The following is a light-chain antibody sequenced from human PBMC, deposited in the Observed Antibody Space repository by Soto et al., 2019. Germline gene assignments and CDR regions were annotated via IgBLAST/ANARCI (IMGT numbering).Light chain of an antibody. V-gene: IGKV3-20*01. Sequence: EIVMTQSPATLSVSPGERATLSCRASQSVSSNLAWSQQKPGQAPRLLIYGASNRATGIPDRFSGSGSGTDFTLTISRLEPEEFAVDDCQQYGSSGTFGPGTKVDIK. CDR1: QSVSSN. CDR3: QQYGSSGT. CDR2: GAS. J-gene: IGKJ1*01.